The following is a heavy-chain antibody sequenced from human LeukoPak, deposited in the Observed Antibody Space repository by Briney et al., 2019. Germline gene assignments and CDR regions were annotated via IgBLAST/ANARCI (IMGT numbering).Heavy chain of an antibody. CDR3: ARAKGLFDH. J-gene: IGHJ4*02. CDR1: GYTFAIYY. CDR2: INPSGGST. Sequence: ASVKVSCKASGYTFAIYYIHWVRQAPVQGLEWMGIINPSGGSTSYTQKFQGRLTMTRDTSTSTVYMELSSLRSEDTAVYYCARAKGLFDHWGQGTLVTVSS. V-gene: IGHV1-46*01.